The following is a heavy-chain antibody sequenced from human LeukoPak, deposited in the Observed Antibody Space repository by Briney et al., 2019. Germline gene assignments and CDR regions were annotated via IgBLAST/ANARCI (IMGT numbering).Heavy chain of an antibody. V-gene: IGHV4-59*11. CDR3: ARDLVIVTKGFDI. Sequence: PSETLSLTCAVSDDSFSSHYWTWIRQPPGKGLEWIGYISYIGTTNYNPSLKSRVTISIDTSKNQFSLKLSSVTAADTAVYYCARDLVIVTKGFDIWGQGTMVSVSS. CDR1: DDSFSSHY. J-gene: IGHJ3*02. D-gene: IGHD2-21*02. CDR2: ISYIGTT.